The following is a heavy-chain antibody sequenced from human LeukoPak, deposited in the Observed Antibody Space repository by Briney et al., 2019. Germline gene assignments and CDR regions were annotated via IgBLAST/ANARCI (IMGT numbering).Heavy chain of an antibody. CDR1: GFTFSSYS. J-gene: IGHJ4*02. CDR2: ISSSSSSI. CDR3: ARVGLDYYGSGSVDY. V-gene: IGHV3-21*01. D-gene: IGHD3-10*01. Sequence: GGSLRLSCAASGFTFSSYSMNWVRQAPGKGLEWVSSISSSSSSIYYADSVKGRFTISRDNAKNSLYLQMNSLRAEDTAVYYCARVGLDYYGSGSVDYWGQGILVTVSS.